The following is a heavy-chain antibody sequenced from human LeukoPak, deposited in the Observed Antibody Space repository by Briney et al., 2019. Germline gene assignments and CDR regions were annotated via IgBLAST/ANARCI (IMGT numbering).Heavy chain of an antibody. CDR2: IYYIGTS. J-gene: IGHJ3*02. Sequence: SETLSLTCTVSGGSISPYYWSWIRQPPGKGLEWIGYIYYIGTSNYNPSLKSRVTISVDTSKNQFSLKLSSVTAADTAVYYCAVYCGSTSCYRRNAFDIWGQGTMVTVSS. CDR3: AVYCGSTSCYRRNAFDI. CDR1: GGSISPYY. V-gene: IGHV4-59*08. D-gene: IGHD2-2*01.